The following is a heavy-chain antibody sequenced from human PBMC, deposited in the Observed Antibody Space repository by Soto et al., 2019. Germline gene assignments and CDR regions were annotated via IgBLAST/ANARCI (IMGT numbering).Heavy chain of an antibody. CDR1: GCTFSSYT. V-gene: IGHV1-69*02. Sequence: QVQLVQSGAEVKKPGSSVKVSCKASGCTFSSYTISWVRQAPGQGLEWMGRIIPILGRANYAQKFQGRVTITADKSARTAYMDMSSLRSEEEAVYYSASGSDGTVNTIDYWGAETLVAVST. D-gene: IGHD3-10*01. J-gene: IGHJ4*02. CDR3: ASGSDGTVNTIDY. CDR2: IIPILGRA.